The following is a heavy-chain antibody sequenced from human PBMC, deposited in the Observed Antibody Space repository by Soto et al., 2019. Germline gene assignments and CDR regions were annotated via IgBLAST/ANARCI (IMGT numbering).Heavy chain of an antibody. V-gene: IGHV1-58*02. CDR2: IVVGSGNT. CDR1: GFTFTSSA. J-gene: IGHJ4*02. D-gene: IGHD1-1*01. CDR3: ARVGRHPLNWSYDY. Sequence: SVKVSCKASGFTFTSSAMQWVRQARGQRLEWIGWIVVGSGNTNYAQKFQERVTITRDMSTSTAYMELSSLRADDTAEYYCARVGRHPLNWSYDYWGQGTLVTVSS.